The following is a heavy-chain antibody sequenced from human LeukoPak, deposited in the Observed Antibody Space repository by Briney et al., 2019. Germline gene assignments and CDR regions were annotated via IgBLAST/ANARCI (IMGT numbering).Heavy chain of an antibody. J-gene: IGHJ4*02. Sequence: PSETLSLTCTVSGGSISSYYWSWIRQPPGKGLEWIGYIYYSGSTNYNPSLKSRVTISVDTSKNQFSLKLSSVTAADTAVYYCAGGRDYYDSSGYSNPFDYWGQGTLVTVSS. CDR1: GGSISSYY. CDR3: AGGRDYYDSSGYSNPFDY. D-gene: IGHD3-22*01. V-gene: IGHV4-59*01. CDR2: IYYSGST.